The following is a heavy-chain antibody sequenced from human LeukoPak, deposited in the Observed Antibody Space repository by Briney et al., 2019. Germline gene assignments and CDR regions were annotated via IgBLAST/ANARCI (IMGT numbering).Heavy chain of an antibody. CDR1: GFTFRSYW. CDR2: VSSDGRNI. J-gene: IGHJ4*02. D-gene: IGHD4-23*01. V-gene: IGHV3-74*01. Sequence: PGGSLRLSCAASGFTFRSYWMHWVRQAPGKGLVWVSRVSSDGRNIIYADSVKGRFTVSRDNAKNTLYLQMNSLRVEDTAVYYCARDLGGSGPTPIDYWGQGTLVTVSS. CDR3: ARDLGGSGPTPIDY.